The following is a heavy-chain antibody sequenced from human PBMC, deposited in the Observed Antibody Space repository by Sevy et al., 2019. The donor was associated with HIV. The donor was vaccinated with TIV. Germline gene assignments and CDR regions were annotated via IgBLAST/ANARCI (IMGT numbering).Heavy chain of an antibody. CDR2: IWYDGSNK. J-gene: IGHJ4*02. V-gene: IGHV3-33*01. D-gene: IGHD6-13*01. CDR1: GFTFSSYG. CDR3: ARDGIAAAGPELPDY. Sequence: SLRLSCAASGFTFSSYGMHWVRQAPGKGLEWVAVIWYDGSNKYYADSVKGRFTISRDNSKNTLYLQMNSLRAEDTAVYYCARDGIAAAGPELPDYWGQGTLVTVSS.